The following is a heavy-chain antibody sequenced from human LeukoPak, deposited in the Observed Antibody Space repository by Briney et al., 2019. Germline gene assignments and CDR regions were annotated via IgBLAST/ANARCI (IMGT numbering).Heavy chain of an antibody. CDR2: ISSNGGST. D-gene: IGHD3-10*01. J-gene: IGHJ4*02. Sequence: PGGSLRLSCAASGFTFSSYAMHWVRQAPGKGLEYVSAISSNGGSTYYTNSVKGRFTISRDNSKNTLYLQIDSLRAEDMAVYYCARDEFGRDWLGFGELLYIGWGQGTLVTVSS. CDR1: GFTFSSYA. CDR3: ARDEFGRDWLGFGELLYIG. V-gene: IGHV3-64*01.